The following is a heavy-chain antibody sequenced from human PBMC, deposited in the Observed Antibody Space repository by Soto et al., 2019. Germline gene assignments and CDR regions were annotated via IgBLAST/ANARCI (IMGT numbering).Heavy chain of an antibody. Sequence: QLQLQESGPGLVKPSETLSLTCTVSGGSIRSSTYYWGWIRQPPGKGLEWIGSIYYSGSTHYNPSLKSRATKSVDTSTNQFSLKLNSVTAADTAVYYCATHEGGAAADRPLDYWGQGTLVTVSS. CDR1: GGSIRSSTYY. J-gene: IGHJ4*02. CDR3: ATHEGGAAADRPLDY. V-gene: IGHV4-39*01. CDR2: IYYSGST. D-gene: IGHD6-13*01.